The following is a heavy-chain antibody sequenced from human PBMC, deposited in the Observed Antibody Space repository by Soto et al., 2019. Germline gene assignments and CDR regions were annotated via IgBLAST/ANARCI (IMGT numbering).Heavy chain of an antibody. V-gene: IGHV4-31*03. CDR3: GGVQNTGTTGTGSAP. J-gene: IGHJ5*02. CDR2: IYYSGST. Sequence: SEPLSLTCTVSGGSISSGGYYWSWIRQHPGKDLEWIGYIYYSGSTYYNPSLKSRVTISVNTTNNQFSLKISSVIAAATAVYYCGGVQNTGTTGTGSAPGGKGT. D-gene: IGHD1-7*01. CDR1: GGSISSGGYY.